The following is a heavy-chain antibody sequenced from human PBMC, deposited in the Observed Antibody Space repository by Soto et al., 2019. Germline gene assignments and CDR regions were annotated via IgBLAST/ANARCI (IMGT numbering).Heavy chain of an antibody. CDR3: ACLRGKRGSPIDY. CDR1: GYSFTTYW. D-gene: IGHD2-15*01. V-gene: IGHV5-51*01. CDR2: IYPGDSDT. Sequence: PGESLKISCKGSGYSFTTYWIGWVRQMPGKGLEWMGIIYPGDSDTRYSPSFQGQVTISADKSISTAYLQWSSLKPSDTAMYYCACLRGKRGSPIDYWGQGTQVTVSS. J-gene: IGHJ4*02.